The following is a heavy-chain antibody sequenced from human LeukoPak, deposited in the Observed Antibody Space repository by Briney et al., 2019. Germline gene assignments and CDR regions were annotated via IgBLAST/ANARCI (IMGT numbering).Heavy chain of an antibody. D-gene: IGHD6-6*01. CDR1: GGSFSGYY. J-gene: IGHJ4*02. CDR2: INHSGST. Sequence: SETLSLACAVYGGSFSGYYWSWIRQPPGKGLEWIGEINHSGSTNYNPSLKSRVTISVDTSKNQFSLKLSSVTAADTAVYYCARDFIAARPFDYWGQGTLVTVSS. CDR3: ARDFIAARPFDY. V-gene: IGHV4-34*01.